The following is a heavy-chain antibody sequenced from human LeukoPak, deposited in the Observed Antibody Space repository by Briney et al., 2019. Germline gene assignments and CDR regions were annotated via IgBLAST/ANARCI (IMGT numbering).Heavy chain of an antibody. CDR1: GFTFSSYA. CDR2: ISGSGGST. Sequence: PGGSLRLSCAASGFTFSSYAMSWVRQAPGKGLEWVSAISGSGGSTYYADSVKGRFTISRDNSKNTLYLQMNSLRAEDTAVYYCAKDLIATYYYDSSGYYYANWFDPWGQGTLVTVSS. J-gene: IGHJ5*02. CDR3: AKDLIATYYYDSSGYYYANWFDP. V-gene: IGHV3-23*01. D-gene: IGHD3-22*01.